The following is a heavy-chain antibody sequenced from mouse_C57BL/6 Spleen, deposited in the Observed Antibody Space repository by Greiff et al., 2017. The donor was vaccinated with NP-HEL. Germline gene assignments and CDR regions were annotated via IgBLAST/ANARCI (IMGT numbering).Heavy chain of an antibody. Sequence: VMLVESGPGLVQPSQSLSITCTVSGFSLTSYGVHWVRQSPGKGLEWLGVIWRGGSTDYNAAFMSRLSITKDNSKSQVFFKMNSLQADDTAIYYCAKPYGSSYPDAMDYWGQGTSVTVSS. J-gene: IGHJ4*01. CDR1: GFSLTSYG. V-gene: IGHV2-5*01. D-gene: IGHD1-1*01. CDR2: IWRGGST. CDR3: AKPYGSSYPDAMDY.